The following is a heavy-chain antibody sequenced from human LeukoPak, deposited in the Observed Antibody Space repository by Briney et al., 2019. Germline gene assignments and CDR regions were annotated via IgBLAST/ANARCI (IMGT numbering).Heavy chain of an antibody. V-gene: IGHV1-69*13. CDR1: GGTFSSYA. D-gene: IGHD1-26*01. J-gene: IGHJ4*02. CDR3: ARGPGATPYWQSDY. CDR2: IIPIFGTA. Sequence: SVKVSCKASGGTFSSYAISWVRQAPGQGLEWMGGIIPIFGTANYAQKFQGRVTITADESTSTAYMELSSLRSEDTAVYYSARGPGATPYWQSDYWGQGTLVTVSS.